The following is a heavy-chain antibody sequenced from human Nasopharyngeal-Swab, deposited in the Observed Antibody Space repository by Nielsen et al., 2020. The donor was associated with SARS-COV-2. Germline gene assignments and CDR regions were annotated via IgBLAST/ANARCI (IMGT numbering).Heavy chain of an antibody. D-gene: IGHD3-9*01. CDR1: GLTFSSSW. V-gene: IGHV3-74*01. Sequence: GESLKIYCAASGLTFSSSWMHWTRQDPGKGLVWVARMNSDGSTINYGDSVLGRFIISRDNAKKMLYLQMYSLSAEDTAVYYCATAGNYRFDNWAHGTLVTVSS. CDR3: ATAGNYRFDN. CDR2: MNSDGSTI. J-gene: IGHJ4*01.